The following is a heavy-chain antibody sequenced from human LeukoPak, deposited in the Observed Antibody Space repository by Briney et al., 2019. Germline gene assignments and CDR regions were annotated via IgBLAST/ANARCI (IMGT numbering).Heavy chain of an antibody. CDR2: ISGYNGNT. CDR1: GYTFTSYA. CDR3: ARLRGYMDV. J-gene: IGHJ6*03. V-gene: IGHV1-18*01. Sequence: ASVKVSCKAFGYTFTSYAISWVRQAPGQGLEWMGWISGYNGNTNYAQKLQGRVTMTTDTSTSTAYMERRRLRSDDTAVYYCARLRGYMDVWGKGTTVTVSS.